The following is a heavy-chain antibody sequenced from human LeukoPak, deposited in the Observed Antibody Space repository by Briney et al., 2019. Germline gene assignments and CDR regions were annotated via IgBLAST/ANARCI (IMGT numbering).Heavy chain of an antibody. CDR3: AKTSQVAARLTTYFDY. CDR1: GFTFSSYA. V-gene: IGHV3-23*01. CDR2: ISGSGGST. Sequence: PGGSLRLSCAASGFTFSSYAMSWARQAPGKGLEWVSAISGSGGSTYYADSVKGRFTISRDNSKNTLYLQMNSLRAEDTAVYYCAKTSQVAARLTTYFDYWGQGTLVTVSS. J-gene: IGHJ4*02. D-gene: IGHD6-6*01.